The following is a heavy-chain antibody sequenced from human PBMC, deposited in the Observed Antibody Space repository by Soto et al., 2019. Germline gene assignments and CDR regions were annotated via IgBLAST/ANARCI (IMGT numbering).Heavy chain of an antibody. D-gene: IGHD1-1*01. Sequence: QVQLQESGPGLVKPSGTLSLTCAVSGGSISSSNWWSWVRQPPGKGLEWIGEIYHSGSTNYNPSLKRRVTISGDKSKNQFSLKLSSVTAADTAVYYCAAFLERRYYYYYGMDVWGQGTTVTVSS. CDR3: AAFLERRYYYYYGMDV. CDR1: GGSISSSNW. CDR2: IYHSGST. V-gene: IGHV4-4*02. J-gene: IGHJ6*02.